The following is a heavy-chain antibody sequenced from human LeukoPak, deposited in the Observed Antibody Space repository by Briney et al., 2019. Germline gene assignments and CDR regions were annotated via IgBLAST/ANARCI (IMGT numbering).Heavy chain of an antibody. CDR3: AGYAEYYYDSSGYPNYGMDV. D-gene: IGHD3-22*01. Sequence: SETLSPTCTVSGGSISSGDYYWSWIRQPPGKGLEWIGYISYSGSTYYNPSLKSRVTISVDTSKNQFSLKLSSVTAADTAMYYCAGYAEYYYDSSGYPNYGMDVWGQGTAVTVSS. V-gene: IGHV4-30-4*01. CDR1: GGSISSGDYY. J-gene: IGHJ6*02. CDR2: ISYSGST.